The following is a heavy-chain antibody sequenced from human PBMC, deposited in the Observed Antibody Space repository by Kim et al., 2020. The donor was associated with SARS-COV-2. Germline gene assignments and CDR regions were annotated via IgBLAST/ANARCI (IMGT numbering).Heavy chain of an antibody. CDR3: AGRGEDAFDI. Sequence: STYYNPSLKSRLSTSVDTSKNQFSLRLGSVTAADTAVYYCAGRGEDAFDIWGQGTMVTVSS. V-gene: IGHV4-31*02. J-gene: IGHJ3*02. CDR2: ST. D-gene: IGHD3-10*01.